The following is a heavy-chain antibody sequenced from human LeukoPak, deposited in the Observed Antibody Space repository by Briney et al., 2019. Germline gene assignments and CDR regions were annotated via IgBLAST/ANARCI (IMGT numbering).Heavy chain of an antibody. J-gene: IGHJ4*01. CDR1: GFTVSSNY. CDR3: VREGDSSGWYGVSTMYYFDY. CDR2: IYSGGST. Sequence: PGGSLRLSCAASGFTVSSNYMSWVRQAPGKGLEWVSVIYSGGSTYYADSVKGRFTISRDNSKNTLYLQMNSLRAEDTAVYYCVREGDSSGWYGVSTMYYFDYWGQGTLVTVSS. D-gene: IGHD6-19*01. V-gene: IGHV3-53*05.